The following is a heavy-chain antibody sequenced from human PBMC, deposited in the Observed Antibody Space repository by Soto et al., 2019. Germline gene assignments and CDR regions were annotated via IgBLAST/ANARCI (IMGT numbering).Heavy chain of an antibody. J-gene: IGHJ4*02. CDR1: GFTFSSYS. CDR2: ISSSSSYI. D-gene: IGHD3-16*01. CDR3: ASPRDGINFDY. Sequence: EVQLVESGGGLVKPGGSLRHSCAASGFTFSSYSMNWVRQAPGKGLEWVSSISSSSSYIYYADSVKGRFTISRDNAKNSLYLQMNSLRAEDTAVYYCASPRDGINFDYWGQGTLVTVSS. V-gene: IGHV3-21*01.